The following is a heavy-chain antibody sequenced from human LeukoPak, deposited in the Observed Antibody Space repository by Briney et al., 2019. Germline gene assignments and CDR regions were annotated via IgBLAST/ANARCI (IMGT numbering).Heavy chain of an antibody. Sequence: PGGSLRLSCAASGFTFSSYWMSWVRQAPGKGLEWVADIKEDGSEKYYVDSVKGRFTISRDNAKNSLYLQMSSLRVEDTAVYYCARDATTRTSDYWGQGTLVTVSS. V-gene: IGHV3-7*01. D-gene: IGHD1-1*01. CDR3: ARDATTRTSDY. CDR2: IKEDGSEK. J-gene: IGHJ4*02. CDR1: GFTFSSYW.